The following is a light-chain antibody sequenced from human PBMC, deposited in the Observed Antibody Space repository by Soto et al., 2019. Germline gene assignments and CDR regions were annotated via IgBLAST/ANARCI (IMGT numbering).Light chain of an antibody. J-gene: IGLJ3*02. CDR3: VLYMGSGIWV. V-gene: IGLV8-61*01. Sequence: QTVVTQEPSFSVSSGMTVTLTCGLGSGSVSTSYYPSWYQQTPGQAPRTVIYSTNTRSSGVPDRFSGSILGNKAALTITGAQADDGSDYYCVLYMGSGIWVFGGGTKLTV. CDR1: SGSVSTSYY. CDR2: STN.